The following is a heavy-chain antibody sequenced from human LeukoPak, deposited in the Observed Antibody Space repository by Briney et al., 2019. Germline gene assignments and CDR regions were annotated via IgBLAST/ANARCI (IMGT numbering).Heavy chain of an antibody. V-gene: IGHV4-4*09. Sequence: PSETLSLTCTVSGASISNYYWSWIRQTPEKGLEWMVHIHSSGGSSYYPSLKSRLTLSIDTSRNQLSLKLPSVTAADTAVYLCARLGSYHDFWGQGALVTVSS. CDR3: ARLGSYHDF. CDR2: IHSSGGS. D-gene: IGHD1-26*01. CDR1: GASISNYY. J-gene: IGHJ4*02.